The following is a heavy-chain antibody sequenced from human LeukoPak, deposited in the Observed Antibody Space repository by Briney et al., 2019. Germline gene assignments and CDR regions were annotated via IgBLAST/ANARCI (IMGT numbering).Heavy chain of an antibody. J-gene: IGHJ4*02. CDR3: ARDGCSSTSCYAAFDY. CDR2: INPSGGST. V-gene: IGHV1-46*01. CDR1: GYTFTSYY. Sequence: ASGNVSCNASGYTFTSYYMHWVRQAPGQGLGWMGIINPSGGSTSYAQKFQGRVTMTRDTSTSTVYMELSRLRSEDTAVYYCARDGCSSTSCYAAFDYWGQGSLVTVSS. D-gene: IGHD2-2*01.